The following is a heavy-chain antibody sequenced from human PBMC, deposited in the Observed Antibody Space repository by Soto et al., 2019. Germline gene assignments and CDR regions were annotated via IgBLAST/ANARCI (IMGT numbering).Heavy chain of an antibody. CDR3: ARDDVLCDGGRCYGVPLDV. Sequence: GGSLRLSCAASGFTFSNYAIHWVRQAPGKGPEWVAVISYDGSNKYFAASVKGRFSISRDNSKNTLYLQMNSLRAEDTALYYCARDDVLCDGGRCYGVPLDVWGKGTTVTVSS. D-gene: IGHD2-15*01. V-gene: IGHV3-30-3*01. CDR1: GFTFSNYA. CDR2: ISYDGSNK. J-gene: IGHJ6*04.